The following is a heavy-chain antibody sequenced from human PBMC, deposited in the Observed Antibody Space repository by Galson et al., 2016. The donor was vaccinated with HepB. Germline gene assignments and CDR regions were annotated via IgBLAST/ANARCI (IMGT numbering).Heavy chain of an antibody. D-gene: IGHD2-8*01. V-gene: IGHV4-4*02. Sequence: TLSLTCTVSGASIAESDWWSWVRQSPGKGLEWIGQIQHRGRTKYNPSLMSRVNMSVDKSKNQFSLTLSSVTAADTALYYCARHLMGPPAHDSWGQGTLVTVSS. CDR2: IQHRGRT. J-gene: IGHJ5*01. CDR3: ARHLMGPPAHDS. CDR1: GASIAESDW.